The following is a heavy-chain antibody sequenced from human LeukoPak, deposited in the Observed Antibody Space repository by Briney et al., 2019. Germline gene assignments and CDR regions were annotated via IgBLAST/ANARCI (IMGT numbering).Heavy chain of an antibody. CDR1: GFTFSSDG. Sequence: GWSLRLSCAASGFTFSSDGMHWFRQAAGKGLEWVAVISYDGSNKYYADSVKGRFTISRDNSKNTLYLQMNSLRAEDTAVYYCAKDITMIVDFDYWGQGTLVTVSS. CDR3: AKDITMIVDFDY. CDR2: ISYDGSNK. J-gene: IGHJ4*02. V-gene: IGHV3-30*18. D-gene: IGHD3-22*01.